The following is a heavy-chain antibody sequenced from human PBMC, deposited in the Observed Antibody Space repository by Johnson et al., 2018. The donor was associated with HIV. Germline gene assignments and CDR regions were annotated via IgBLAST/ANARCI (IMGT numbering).Heavy chain of an antibody. CDR1: GFTFSSYA. Sequence: QVQLVEPGGGLVQPGGSLRLSCAASGFTFSSYAMHWVRQAPGKGLEWVAIISYDGSNKYYADSVKGRFTISRDNSKNTLYLQMSSLRAEDTAVYYCARESASSGRYSGAFDFWGQGTMVTVSS. V-gene: IGHV3-30*14. CDR3: ARESASSGRYSGAFDF. J-gene: IGHJ3*01. D-gene: IGHD1-26*01. CDR2: ISYDGSNK.